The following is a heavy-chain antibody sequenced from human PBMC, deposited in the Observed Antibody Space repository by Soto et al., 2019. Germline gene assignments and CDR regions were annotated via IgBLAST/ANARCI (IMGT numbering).Heavy chain of an antibody. CDR2: IYYSGST. CDR1: GGSISSYY. J-gene: IGHJ5*02. CDR3: ARDQVTIFGVVPTGWFDP. Sequence: QVQLQESGPGLVKPSETLSLTCTVSGGSISSYYWSWIRQPPGKGLEWIGSIYYSGSTNYNPSLKSRVTISVDTSKNQFSLKLSSVTAADTAVYYCARDQVTIFGVVPTGWFDPWGQGTLVTVSS. D-gene: IGHD3-3*01. V-gene: IGHV4-59*01.